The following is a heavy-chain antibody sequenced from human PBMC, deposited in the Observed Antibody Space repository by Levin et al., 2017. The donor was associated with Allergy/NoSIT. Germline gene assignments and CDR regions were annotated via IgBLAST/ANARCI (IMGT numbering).Heavy chain of an antibody. J-gene: IGHJ4*02. V-gene: IGHV1-3*01. Sequence: ASVKVSCKASGYTFSDYTIHWVRQAPGQRLEWMGWINAGKGDTKSSQKFQDRVTITGDTSASTAYMELSSLRSEDTAVYLCARLRARGYSYGYGFDYWGQGTPVAVSS. CDR2: INAGKGDT. D-gene: IGHD5-18*01. CDR3: ARLRARGYSYGYGFDY. CDR1: GYTFSDYT.